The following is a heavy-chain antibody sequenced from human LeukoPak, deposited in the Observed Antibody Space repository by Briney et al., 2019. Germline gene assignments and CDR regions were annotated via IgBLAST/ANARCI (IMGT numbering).Heavy chain of an antibody. V-gene: IGHV4-59*01. CDR3: ARGGSEYFDWLPDF. CDR2: IYYSGST. D-gene: IGHD3-9*01. CDR1: GGSISSYY. Sequence: LETLSLTCTVSGGSISSYYWSWIRQPPGKGLEWIGYIYYSGSTNYNPSLKSRVTISVDTSKNQFSLKLSSVTAADTAVYYGARGGSEYFDWLPDFWGQGTLVTVSS. J-gene: IGHJ4*02.